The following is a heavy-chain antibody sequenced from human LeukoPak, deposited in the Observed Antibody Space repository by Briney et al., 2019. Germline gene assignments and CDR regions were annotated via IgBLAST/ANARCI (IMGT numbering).Heavy chain of an antibody. CDR1: GYSISSGDY. J-gene: IGHJ4*02. V-gene: IGHV4-38-2*01. CDR2: IYHSGST. CDR3: VRSPYYFDSSGYHGAYYFDY. D-gene: IGHD3-22*01. Sequence: SETLSLTCVVSGYSISSGDYWGWIRQPPGKGLEWIGSIYHSGSTYNNPSLKSRVTISVDTSKNQFSLKLSSVTAADTAVYYCVRSPYYFDSSGYHGAYYFDYWGQGTLVTVSS.